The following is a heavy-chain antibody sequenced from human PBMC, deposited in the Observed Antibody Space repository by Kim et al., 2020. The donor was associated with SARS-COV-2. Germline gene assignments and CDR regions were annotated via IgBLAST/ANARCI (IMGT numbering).Heavy chain of an antibody. CDR3: ARRASYYYGSGSYLWYFDL. Sequence: SETLSLTCTVSGGSISSYYWSWIRQPPGKGLEWIGYIYYSGSTNYNPSLKSRVTISVDTSKNQFSLKLSSVTAADTAAYYCARRASYYYGSGSYLWYFDLLCRGTLVPVSS. CDR2: IYYSGST. V-gene: IGHV4-59*08. CDR1: GGSISSYY. J-gene: IGHJ2*01. D-gene: IGHD3-10*01.